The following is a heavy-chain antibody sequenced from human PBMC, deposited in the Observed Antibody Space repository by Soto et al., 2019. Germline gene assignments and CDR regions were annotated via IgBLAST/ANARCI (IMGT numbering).Heavy chain of an antibody. CDR2: ISYDGSNK. V-gene: IGHV3-30-3*01. Sequence: ESGGGVVQPGRSLRLSCAASGFTFSSYAMHWVRQAPGKGLEWVAVISYDGSNKYYADSVKGRFTISRDNSKNTLYLQMNSLRAEDTAVYYCARDSGPGGSGRYRGGEVDYWAQGTLVTVSS. D-gene: IGHD3-10*01. CDR1: GFTFSSYA. CDR3: ARDSGPGGSGRYRGGEVDY. J-gene: IGHJ4*02.